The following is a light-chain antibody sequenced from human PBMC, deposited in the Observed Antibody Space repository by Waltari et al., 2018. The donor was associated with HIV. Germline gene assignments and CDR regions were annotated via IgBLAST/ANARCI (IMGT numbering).Light chain of an antibody. CDR1: TSNIGRNT. V-gene: IGLV1-44*01. CDR2: GKN. Sequence: QSVLTQPPSASGTPDQRVTISCSGTTSNIGRNTLSWFQQFPGTAPKVLIYGKNQRPSGVPDRFSGSKSGTSASLAISGLQSEDEADYYCASWDDSLNGPVFGGGTKLTVV. CDR3: ASWDDSLNGPV. J-gene: IGLJ2*01.